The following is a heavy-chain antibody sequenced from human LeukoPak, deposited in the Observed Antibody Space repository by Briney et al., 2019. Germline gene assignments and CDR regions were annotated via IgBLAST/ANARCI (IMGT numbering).Heavy chain of an antibody. CDR1: GGSISTSNYY. Sequence: SETLSLTCTVSGGSISTSNYYWGWIRQPPGKGLEWIGNIFYSGSTYYSPSLKSRVTISLDTSRNQFSLKLNSVTAADTAVYYCARETYYYYMDVWGKGTTVTVSS. V-gene: IGHV4-39*07. CDR3: ARETYYYYMDV. J-gene: IGHJ6*03. CDR2: IFYSGST.